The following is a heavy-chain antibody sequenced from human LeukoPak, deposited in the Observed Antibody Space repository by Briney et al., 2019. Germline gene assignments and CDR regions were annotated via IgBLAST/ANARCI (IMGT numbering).Heavy chain of an antibody. CDR3: ARVGRDSSGYYYRSDYYYTDV. D-gene: IGHD3-22*01. CDR2: ISSSSSTI. Sequence: PGGSLRLSCAASGFTFSSYSMNWVPQAPGKGLEWVSYISSSSSTIYYADSVKGRFTISRDNAKNSLYLQMNSQRAEDTAVYYCARVGRDSSGYYYRSDYYYTDVWGKGATVTVSS. V-gene: IGHV3-48*01. J-gene: IGHJ6*03. CDR1: GFTFSSYS.